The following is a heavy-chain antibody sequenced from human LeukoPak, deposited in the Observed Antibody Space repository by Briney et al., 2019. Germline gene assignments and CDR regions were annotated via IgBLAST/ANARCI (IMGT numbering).Heavy chain of an antibody. V-gene: IGHV1-18*01. CDR3: ARDKGYSSSWYGDAFDI. CDR1: GYTFTNYG. CDR2: ISAYNGNT. D-gene: IGHD6-13*01. Sequence: ASVKVSCKASGYTFTNYGISWVRQAPGQGLEWMGWISAYNGNTNYAQKLQGRVTMTTDTSTSTAYMELRSLRSDDTAVYYCARDKGYSSSWYGDAFDIWGQGTMVTVSS. J-gene: IGHJ3*02.